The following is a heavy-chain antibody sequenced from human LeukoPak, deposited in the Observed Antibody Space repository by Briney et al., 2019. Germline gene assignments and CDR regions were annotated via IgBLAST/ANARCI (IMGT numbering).Heavy chain of an antibody. J-gene: IGHJ4*02. D-gene: IGHD1-20*01. CDR1: GFTFSSYW. V-gene: IGHV3-74*01. Sequence: PGGSLRLSCAASGFTFSSYWMHWVRQAPGKGLVWVSRINSDGSSTSYADSVKGRFTISRDNAKNTLYLQMNSLRAEDTAVYYCARVAYNWNYLSYWGQGTLVTVSS. CDR2: INSDGSST. CDR3: ARVAYNWNYLSY.